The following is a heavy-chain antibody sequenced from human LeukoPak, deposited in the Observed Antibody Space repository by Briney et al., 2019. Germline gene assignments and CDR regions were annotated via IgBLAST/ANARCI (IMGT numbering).Heavy chain of an antibody. V-gene: IGHV3-21*01. CDR1: AFSLNAYN. CDR3: ARDPPSGYDSITPDY. D-gene: IGHD5-12*01. Sequence: GGSLRLSCAASAFSLNAYNMNWVRQAPGKGLEWVSSISSSSSYIYYADSVKGRFTISRDNAKNSLYLQMNSLRAEDTAVYYCARDPPSGYDSITPDYWGQGTLVTVSS. CDR2: ISSSSSYI. J-gene: IGHJ4*02.